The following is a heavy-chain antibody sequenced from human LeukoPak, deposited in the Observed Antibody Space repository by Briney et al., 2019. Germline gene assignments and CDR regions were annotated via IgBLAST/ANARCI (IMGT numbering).Heavy chain of an antibody. D-gene: IGHD3-16*02. CDR3: AKGPRAFGGIIGSGGYYFDY. J-gene: IGHJ4*02. Sequence: GGSLRLSCTASGFTFSSYGMNWVRQAPGKGLEWVSGISGSGSSIYYADSVKGRFTISRDNSNNTLCLRMSSLRAEDSALYYCAKGPRAFGGIIGSGGYYFDYWGQGALVTVSS. CDR1: GFTFSSYG. V-gene: IGHV3-23*01. CDR2: ISGSGSSI.